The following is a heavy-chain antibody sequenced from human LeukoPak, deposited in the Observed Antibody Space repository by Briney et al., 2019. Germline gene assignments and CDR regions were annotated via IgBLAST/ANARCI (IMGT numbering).Heavy chain of an antibody. V-gene: IGHV1-2*02. D-gene: IGHD3-9*01. J-gene: IGHJ4*02. CDR2: INPNSGGT. CDR1: GYTFTGYY. Sequence: ASVKVSCKASGYTFTGYYMHWVRQAPGQGLEWMGWINPNSGGTNYAQKFQGRVTMTRDTSISTAYMELSRLRSDDTAVYYCAVRGILPYSASSPDFDYWGPGTLVTVSS. CDR3: AVRGILPYSASSPDFDY.